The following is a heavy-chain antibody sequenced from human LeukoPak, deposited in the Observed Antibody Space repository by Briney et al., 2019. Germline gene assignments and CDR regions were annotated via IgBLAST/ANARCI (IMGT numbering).Heavy chain of an antibody. Sequence: KSSETLSLTCTVSGGSISSGGYYWSWIRQHPGKGLEWIGYIYYSGSTYYNPSLKSRVTISVDTSKNQFSLKLSSVTAADTAVYYCARAAGPRNWFDPWGQGTLVTVSS. V-gene: IGHV4-31*03. J-gene: IGHJ5*02. CDR1: GGSISSGGYY. CDR3: ARAAGPRNWFDP. CDR2: IYYSGST.